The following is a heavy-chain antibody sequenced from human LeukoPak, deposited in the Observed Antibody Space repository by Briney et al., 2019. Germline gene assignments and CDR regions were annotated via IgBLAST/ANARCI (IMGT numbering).Heavy chain of an antibody. Sequence: GGSLRLSCAASGFTFTNAWMSWVRQAPGKGLEWVGRIKSKTNGGTTDYAAPVKDRLTISRDDSKNTLYLHMSSLKTEDTAVYYCTTAPDGDYDYWGQGTLVTVSS. J-gene: IGHJ4*02. CDR3: TTAPDGDYDY. D-gene: IGHD4-17*01. CDR2: IKSKTNGGTT. V-gene: IGHV3-15*01. CDR1: GFTFTNAW.